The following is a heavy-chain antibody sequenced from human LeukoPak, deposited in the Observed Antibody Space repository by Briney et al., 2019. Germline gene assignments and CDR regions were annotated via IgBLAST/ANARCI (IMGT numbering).Heavy chain of an antibody. CDR3: ARRHSSGWYYFDY. CDR1: GYTFTGYY. V-gene: IGHV1-2*02. D-gene: IGHD6-19*01. CDR2: INPNSGGT. J-gene: IGHJ4*02. Sequence: SSVQVSCKASGYTFTGYYMHWVRQAPGQGLEWMGWINPNSGGTNYAQKFQGRVTMTRDTSISTAYMELSRLRSDDTAVYYCARRHSSGWYYFDYWGQGTLVTVSS.